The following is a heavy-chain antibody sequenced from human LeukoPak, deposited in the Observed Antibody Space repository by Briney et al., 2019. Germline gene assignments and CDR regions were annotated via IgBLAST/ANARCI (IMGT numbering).Heavy chain of an antibody. D-gene: IGHD4-17*01. Sequence: SVKVSCKASGGTFSSYAISWVRQAPGQGLEWMGGIIPIFGTANYAQKFQGRVTITADESTSTAYMELSSLRSEDTAVYYCAREGLYVGDYHYGMDVWGQGTTDTVSS. CDR1: GGTFSSYA. CDR3: AREGLYVGDYHYGMDV. V-gene: IGHV1-69*13. J-gene: IGHJ6*02. CDR2: IIPIFGTA.